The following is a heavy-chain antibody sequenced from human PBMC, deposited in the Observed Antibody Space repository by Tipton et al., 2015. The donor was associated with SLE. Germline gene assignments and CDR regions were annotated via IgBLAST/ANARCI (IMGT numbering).Heavy chain of an antibody. Sequence: TLSLTCAVYGGSFSGYYWSWIRQPPGKGLEWIGEINHSGSTNYNPSLKSRISISVDTSKNQFSLHLSSVTAADTAVYYCARFPTYHFGLWGQGTLVTVPS. J-gene: IGHJ4*02. CDR2: INHSGST. V-gene: IGHV4-34*09. D-gene: IGHD2-2*01. CDR3: ARFPTYHFGL. CDR1: GGSFSGYY.